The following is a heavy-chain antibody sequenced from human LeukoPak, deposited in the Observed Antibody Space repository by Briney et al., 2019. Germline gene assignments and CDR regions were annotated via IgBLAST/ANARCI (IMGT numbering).Heavy chain of an antibody. J-gene: IGHJ4*02. V-gene: IGHV1-18*01. CDR3: ARDRRYYDSSGYNTPGGY. CDR1: GYTSTSYG. CDR2: ISAYNGNT. D-gene: IGHD3-22*01. Sequence: ASVKVSCKASGYTSTSYGISWVRQAPGQGLEWMGWISAYNGNTNYAQKLRGRVTMTTDTSTSTAYMELRSLRSDDTAVYYCARDRRYYDSSGYNTPGGYWGQGTLVTVSS.